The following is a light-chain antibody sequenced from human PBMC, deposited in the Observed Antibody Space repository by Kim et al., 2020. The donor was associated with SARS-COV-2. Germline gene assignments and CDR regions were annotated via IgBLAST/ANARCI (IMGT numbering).Light chain of an antibody. V-gene: IGLV1-51*01. Sequence: GQKVTISGSGSSSNIGNNCVSWYQQLPGTAPKLLIYDNNKRPSGIPDRFSGSKSGTSATLGITGLQTGDEADYYCGTWDSSLSAVVFGGGTQLTVL. CDR2: DNN. CDR3: GTWDSSLSAVV. J-gene: IGLJ2*01. CDR1: SSNIGNNC.